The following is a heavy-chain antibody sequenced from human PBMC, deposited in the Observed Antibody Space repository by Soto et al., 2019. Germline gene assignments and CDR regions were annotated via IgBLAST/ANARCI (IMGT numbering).Heavy chain of an antibody. Sequence: LRLSCVGSGFTFSGAWMSWVRQTPGKGLEWVGRIKSRTDGGSAEYAAPVKGRFTISRDDSKNTLYLQMNSLKTEDTAVYYCTTWGYILTQGTMVTVSS. CDR1: GFTFSGAW. CDR2: IKSRTDGGSA. CDR3: TTWGYI. J-gene: IGHJ3*02. D-gene: IGHD7-27*01. V-gene: IGHV3-15*07.